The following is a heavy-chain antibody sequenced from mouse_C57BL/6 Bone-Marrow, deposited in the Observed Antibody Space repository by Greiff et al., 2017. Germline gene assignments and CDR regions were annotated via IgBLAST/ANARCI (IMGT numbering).Heavy chain of an antibody. Sequence: QVQLQQPGAELVMPGASVKLSCKASGYTFTSYWMHWVQQRPGQGLEWIGEIDPSDSYTNYNQKFKGKSTLTVAKSSSTAYMQLSSLTSEDSAVYYCARGDDGYHGGFAYWGQGTLVTVSA. J-gene: IGHJ3*01. CDR2: IDPSDSYT. CDR3: ARGDDGYHGGFAY. D-gene: IGHD2-3*01. CDR1: GYTFTSYW. V-gene: IGHV1-69*01.